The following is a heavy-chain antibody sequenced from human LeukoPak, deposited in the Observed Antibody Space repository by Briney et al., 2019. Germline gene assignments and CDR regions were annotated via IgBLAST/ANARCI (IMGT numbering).Heavy chain of an antibody. V-gene: IGHV3-30*02. Sequence: GGSLRLSCAASGFTFSSYGMHWVRQAPGKGLEWVAFIRYDGSNKYYADSVKGRFTISRDNSKNTLYLQMNSLRAEDTAVYYCTKDRTTVFNSYDRSGYYFHWSQGTLVTVSS. CDR3: TKDRTTVFNSYDRSGYYFH. CDR2: IRYDGSNK. J-gene: IGHJ4*02. D-gene: IGHD3-22*01. CDR1: GFTFSSYG.